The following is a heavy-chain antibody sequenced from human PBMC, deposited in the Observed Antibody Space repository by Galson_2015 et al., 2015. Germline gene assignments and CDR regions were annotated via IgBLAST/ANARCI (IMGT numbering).Heavy chain of an antibody. Sequence: SVKVSCKASGYTFTSYDINWVRQATGQGLEWMGWMNPNSGNTDYAQKFQGRVTMTRNTSISTAYMELNSLKASDTAMYYCARDGAGSGAKTLSEFDIWGQGTMVTVSS. CDR2: MNPNSGNT. CDR1: GYTFTSYD. J-gene: IGHJ3*02. V-gene: IGHV1-8*01. CDR3: ARDGAGSGAKTLSEFDI. D-gene: IGHD4/OR15-4a*01.